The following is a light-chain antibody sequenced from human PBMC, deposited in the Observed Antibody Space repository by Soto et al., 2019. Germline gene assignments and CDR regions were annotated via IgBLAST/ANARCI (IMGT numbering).Light chain of an antibody. V-gene: IGLV2-14*03. J-gene: IGLJ2*01. Sequence: QSVLTQPASVSGSPGQSVTISCTGTSSDVGGYNYVSWYQHHPGQAPKLLIYYVSNRPSGVSVRFSGSKSGNTASLTISGLQAEDETHYYFSSYTSTSTLGFGGGTRLTV. CDR1: SSDVGGYNY. CDR3: SSYTSTSTLG. CDR2: YVS.